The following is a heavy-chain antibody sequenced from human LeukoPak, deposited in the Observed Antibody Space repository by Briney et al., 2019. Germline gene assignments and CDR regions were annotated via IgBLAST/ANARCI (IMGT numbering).Heavy chain of an antibody. CDR2: FYSTGST. Sequence: SETLSLTCTVSGGSISSYYWTWIRQPAGKGLERIGRFYSTGSTNYNPSLKSRVTMSVDTSKNQFSLKLSSVTAADTAVYYCARHQYSGSLDYWGQGTLVTVSS. J-gene: IGHJ4*02. CDR1: GGSISSYY. V-gene: IGHV4-4*07. CDR3: ARHQYSGSLDY. D-gene: IGHD1-26*01.